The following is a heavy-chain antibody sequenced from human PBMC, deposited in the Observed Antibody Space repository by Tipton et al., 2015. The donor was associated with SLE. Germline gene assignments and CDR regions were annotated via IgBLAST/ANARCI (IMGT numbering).Heavy chain of an antibody. CDR2: IDDSGST. CDR3: ARVGHGFDSSGYNSRYYYYMDV. V-gene: IGHV4-34*01. CDR1: GGSFSAYF. Sequence: LRLSCTVHGGSFSAYFWTWIRQPPGKGLEWIGDIDDSGSTNYNPSLSGRVTISFDTSKNQFSLRLTSATAADTAVYYCARVGHGFDSSGYNSRYYYYMDVWGKGTTVTASS. D-gene: IGHD3-22*01. J-gene: IGHJ6*03.